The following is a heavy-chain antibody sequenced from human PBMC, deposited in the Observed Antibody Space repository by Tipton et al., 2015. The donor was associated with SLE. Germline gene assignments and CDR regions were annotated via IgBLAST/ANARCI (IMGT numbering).Heavy chain of an antibody. J-gene: IGHJ4*02. CDR1: GGSFSGYS. Sequence: TLSLTCAVYGGSFSGYSWSWIRQPPGKGLEWIGQTNPSGNTNYNPSLKSRVTISVDTSNNQLSLKLTSVTAADTAVYYCAKDAPSTSGWYFDYWGQGTLVTVSS. V-gene: IGHV4-34*01. CDR2: TNPSGNT. D-gene: IGHD6-19*01. CDR3: AKDAPSTSGWYFDY.